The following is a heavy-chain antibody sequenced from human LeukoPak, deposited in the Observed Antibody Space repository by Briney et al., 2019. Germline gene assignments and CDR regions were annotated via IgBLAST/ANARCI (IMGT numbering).Heavy chain of an antibody. V-gene: IGHV3-23*01. D-gene: IGHD3-22*01. CDR3: AKRGVVIRVILVGIHKEAYYFES. J-gene: IGHJ4*02. CDR2: IGNIGGSP. CDR1: EITLTNYG. Sequence: GGSLRLSCAVSEITLTNYGMAWVARAPGKGRDGVAGIGNIGGSPKYAGSVKGRFIVSRDNPKNTLYLQMSSLRAEDTAVYFCAKRGVVIRVILVGIHKEAYYFESWGQGALVTVSS.